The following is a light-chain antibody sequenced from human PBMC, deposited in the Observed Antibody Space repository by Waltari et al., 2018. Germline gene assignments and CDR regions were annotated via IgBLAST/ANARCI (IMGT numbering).Light chain of an antibody. V-gene: IGKV3-11*01. CDR1: QSVSSY. CDR2: DAS. CDR3: QQRSNWPPYT. J-gene: IGKJ2*01. Sequence: EIVLTQSPATLSLSPGERATLSCRARQSVSSYLAWYQQKPGQAPRLLIYDASNRATGSPARFSGSGSGTDFTLTISSLDPEDFAVYYCQQRSNWPPYTFGQGTKLEIK.